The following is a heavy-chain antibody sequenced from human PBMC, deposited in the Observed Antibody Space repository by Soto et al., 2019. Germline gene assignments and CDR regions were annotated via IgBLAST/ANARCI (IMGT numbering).Heavy chain of an antibody. J-gene: IGHJ6*03. D-gene: IGHD5-12*01. Sequence: QVQVVESGGGVVQPGGSLRLSCATSGFTFSSYDMHWVRQAPGKGLEWVAVIWFDESNKYYTDSVKGRFTISRDNSNNTLHLQMHSLRAEDTAEYYCARALVAKIKLGCMDVWGKGTTVTVYS. V-gene: IGHV3-33*01. CDR2: IWFDESNK. CDR3: ARALVAKIKLGCMDV. CDR1: GFTFSSYD.